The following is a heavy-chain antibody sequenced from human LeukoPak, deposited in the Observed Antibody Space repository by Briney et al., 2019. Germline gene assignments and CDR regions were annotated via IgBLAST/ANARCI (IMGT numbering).Heavy chain of an antibody. D-gene: IGHD2-2*01. CDR1: GFTFSSYS. J-gene: IGHJ5*02. CDR2: ISGSGGST. V-gene: IGHV3-23*01. Sequence: GGSLRLSCAASGFTFSSYSMNWVRQAPGKGLEWVSAISGSGGSTYYADSVKGRFTISRDNSKNTLYLQMNSLRAEDTAVYYCAKDSSPVPRYNWFDPWGQGTLVTVSS. CDR3: AKDSSPVPRYNWFDP.